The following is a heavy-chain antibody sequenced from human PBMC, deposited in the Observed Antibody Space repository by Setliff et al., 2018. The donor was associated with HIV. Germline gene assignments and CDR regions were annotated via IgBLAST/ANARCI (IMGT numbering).Heavy chain of an antibody. J-gene: IGHJ6*03. CDR3: AKGHGDYRGNYMDV. CDR2: ISGSGVAS. Sequence: PGGSLRLSCAASGFTFSSYAMSWVRQAPGKGLECVSSISGSGVASDADFVGGRFTISRDNFKNMLYLQMDSLRADDTAVYYCAKGHGDYRGNYMDVWGKGTTVTVSS. CDR1: GFTFSSYA. D-gene: IGHD4-17*01. V-gene: IGHV3-23*01.